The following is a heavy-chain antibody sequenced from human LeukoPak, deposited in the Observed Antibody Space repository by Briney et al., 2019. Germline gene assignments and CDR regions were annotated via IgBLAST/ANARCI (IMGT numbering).Heavy chain of an antibody. CDR3: ARDREAACYDY. V-gene: IGHV3-33*01. CDR1: GFTFSSYG. Sequence: GGSLRLSCAASGFTFSSYGMHWVRQAPGKGLEWVAVIWYDGSNKYYADSVKGRFTISRDNSKNTLYLQMNSLRAEDTAVYYCARDREAACYDYWGQGTLVTVSS. CDR2: IWYDGSNK. D-gene: IGHD6-13*01. J-gene: IGHJ4*02.